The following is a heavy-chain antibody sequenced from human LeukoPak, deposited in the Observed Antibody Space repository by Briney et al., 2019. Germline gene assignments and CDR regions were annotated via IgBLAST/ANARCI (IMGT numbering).Heavy chain of an antibody. V-gene: IGHV4-31*03. D-gene: IGHD3-22*01. CDR1: GGSISSGGYY. CDR2: IYYSGST. J-gene: IGHJ3*02. Sequence: SETLSLTCTVSGGSISSGGYYWSWIRQHPGKGLEWIGYIYYSGSTYYNPSLKSRVTISVDTSKNQFSLKLSSVTAADTAVYYCARVPDDSSGYHHPRGAFDIWGQGTMVTVSS. CDR3: ARVPDDSSGYHHPRGAFDI.